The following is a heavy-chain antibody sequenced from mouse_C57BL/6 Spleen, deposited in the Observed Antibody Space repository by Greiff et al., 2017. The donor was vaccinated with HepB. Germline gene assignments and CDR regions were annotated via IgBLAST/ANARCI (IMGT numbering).Heavy chain of an antibody. D-gene: IGHD2-3*01. J-gene: IGHJ1*03. CDR3: ASLDGYSWYFDV. V-gene: IGHV2-2*01. CDR1: GFSLTSYG. CDR2: IWSGGST. Sequence: VQLQQSGPGLVQPSQSLSITCTVSGFSLTSYGVHWVRQSPGKGLEWLGVIWSGGSTDYNAAFISRLSISKDNSKSQVFFKMNSLQADDTAIYYWASLDGYSWYFDVWGTGTTVTVSS.